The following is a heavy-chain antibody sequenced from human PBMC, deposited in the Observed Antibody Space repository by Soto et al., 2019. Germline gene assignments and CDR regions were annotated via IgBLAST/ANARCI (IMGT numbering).Heavy chain of an antibody. J-gene: IGHJ6*02. CDR2: ISPKSGGI. D-gene: IGHD2-8*01. V-gene: IGHV1-2*06. CDR1: GYTFTDYH. CDR3: ARGVSTECSNGVCSWNYHHEMDV. Sequence: QVQLVQSGSDVKKPGASVKVSCRASGYTFTDYHIHWLRQAPGHALEWMGRISPKSGGIHSAQKFQGRVTLTTDTSTSTAYMELRGLRSDETSVYYCARGVSTECSNGVCSWNYHHEMDVWGQGTTVAVS.